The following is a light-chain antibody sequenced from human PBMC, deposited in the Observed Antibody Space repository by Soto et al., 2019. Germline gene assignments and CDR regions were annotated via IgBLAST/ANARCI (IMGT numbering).Light chain of an antibody. CDR3: QQRSNWPL. CDR1: QSVSSH. V-gene: IGKV3-11*01. CDR2: DAS. Sequence: EIVLTQSPATLSLSPGERATLSCRASQSVSSHLAWYQRKPGQAPRLLIYDASNRATGIPARFSGSGSGTDFTLTISSLEPEDFAVYYCQQRSNWPLFGQGTRLEIK. J-gene: IGKJ5*01.